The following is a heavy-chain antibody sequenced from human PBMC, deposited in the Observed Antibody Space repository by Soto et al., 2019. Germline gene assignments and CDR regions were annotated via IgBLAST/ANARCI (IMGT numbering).Heavy chain of an antibody. V-gene: IGHV1-46*03. CDR3: ARDRAAHIAAARDQAKAYYFDY. Sequence: ASVKVSCKASGYTFTSYYMHWVRQAPGQGLEWMGIINPSGGSTSYAQKFQGRVTMTRDTSTSTVYMELSSLRSEDTAVYYCARDRAAHIAAARDQAKAYYFDYWGQGTLVTVSS. CDR2: INPSGGST. D-gene: IGHD6-13*01. CDR1: GYTFTSYY. J-gene: IGHJ4*02.